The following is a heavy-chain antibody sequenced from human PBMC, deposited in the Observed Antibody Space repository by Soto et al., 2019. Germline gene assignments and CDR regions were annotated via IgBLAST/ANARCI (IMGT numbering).Heavy chain of an antibody. CDR3: ARVTSMVPGVIDDWFAP. J-gene: IGHJ5*02. V-gene: IGHV1-69*01. CDR2: IIPMYGPA. Sequence: QVPLVQSGAEVKKPGSSVTVSCKASGGTFSSYAIHWVRQAPGQGLEWMGGIIPMYGPAKYAQRLQGRVTITADESTTTVYMELTSLTSQATAVYYCARVTSMVPGVIDDWFAPWGHGTLVTVSS. CDR1: GGTFSSYA. D-gene: IGHD3-10*01.